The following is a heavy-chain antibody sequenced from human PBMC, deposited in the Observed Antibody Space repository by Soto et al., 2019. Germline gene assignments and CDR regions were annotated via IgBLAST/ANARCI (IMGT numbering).Heavy chain of an antibody. CDR3: ARDIMVRGNYYYYGMDV. J-gene: IGHJ6*02. CDR1: GGSISSGGYY. V-gene: IGHV4-31*03. Sequence: PSETLSLTCTVSGGSISSGGYYWSWIRHHPGKGLEWIGYIYYSGSTYYNPSLKSRVTISVDTSKNQFSLKLSSVTAADTAVYYCARDIMVRGNYYYYGMDVWGQGTTVTVSS. D-gene: IGHD3-10*01. CDR2: IYYSGST.